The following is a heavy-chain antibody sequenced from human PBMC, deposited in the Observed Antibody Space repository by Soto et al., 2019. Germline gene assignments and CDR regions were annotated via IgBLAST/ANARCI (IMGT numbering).Heavy chain of an antibody. D-gene: IGHD3-3*01. CDR2: ISSGGST. Sequence: EVQLVESGGGLVQPGGSLRLSCAASRFSVSNLYMTWVRQAPGKGLEWVSVISSGGSTYYADSVKGRFTISRDNSKNTLYLEMKSLRAGDTAVYYCARDTLGGAYDFCHGGQGTLVTVSS. CDR3: ARDTLGGAYDFCH. V-gene: IGHV3-66*01. CDR1: RFSVSNLY. J-gene: IGHJ4*02.